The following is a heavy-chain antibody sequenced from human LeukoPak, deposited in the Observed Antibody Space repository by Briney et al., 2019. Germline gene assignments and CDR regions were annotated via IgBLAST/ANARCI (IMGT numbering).Heavy chain of an antibody. CDR2: INPNSGGT. CDR1: GYTFTGYY. J-gene: IGHJ4*02. V-gene: IGHV1-2*02. Sequence: ASVKVSCKASGYTFTGYYMHWVRQAPGQGLEWMGWINPNSGGTNYAQKFQGRVTMTRDTSISTAYMELSRLRSDDTAVYYCATTPLAAAGTRPFDYWGQGTLVTVSS. CDR3: ATTPLAAAGTRPFDY. D-gene: IGHD6-13*01.